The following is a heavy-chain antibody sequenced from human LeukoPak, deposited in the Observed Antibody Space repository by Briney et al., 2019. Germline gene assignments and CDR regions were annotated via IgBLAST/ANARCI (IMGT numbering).Heavy chain of an antibody. V-gene: IGHV1-2*02. CDR1: GYTFTGYY. J-gene: IGHJ4*02. D-gene: IGHD2-2*02. CDR3: ARGIVVVPAAIIAVAGPNDY. Sequence: GASVKVSCKASGYTFTGYYMHWVRQAPGQGLEWMGWINPNSGCTNYAQKFQGRVTMTRDTSISTAYMELSRLRSDDTAVYYCARGIVVVPAAIIAVAGPNDYWGQGTLVTVSS. CDR2: INPNSGCT.